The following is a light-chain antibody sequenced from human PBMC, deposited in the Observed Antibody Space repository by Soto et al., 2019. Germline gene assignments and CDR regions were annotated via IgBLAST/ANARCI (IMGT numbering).Light chain of an antibody. Sequence: SALTQPRSVSGSPGQSVTISCTGTSSDFGGYNYVSWYQHHPGKAPKLXFYDVTKGPSGVPDRFSGSKSGNTASLTISGLQTDDEADYYCCSYAGSYTHVFGTGTKVTVL. J-gene: IGLJ1*01. V-gene: IGLV2-11*01. CDR3: CSYAGSYTHV. CDR1: SSDFGGYNY. CDR2: DVT.